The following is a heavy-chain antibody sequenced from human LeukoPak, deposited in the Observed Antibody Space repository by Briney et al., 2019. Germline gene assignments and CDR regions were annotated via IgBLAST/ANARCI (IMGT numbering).Heavy chain of an antibody. CDR1: GFTVSSNH. CDR3: ARDIATTPVY. J-gene: IGHJ4*02. V-gene: IGHV3-74*01. CDR2: INNDGSDT. D-gene: IGHD2-15*01. Sequence: PGGSLRLSCAASGFTVSSNHMNWVRQAPGKGLVWVSRINNDGSDTTYADSVKGRFTISRDNAKNTVYLQMNSLRAEDTAVYFCARDIATTPVYWGQGTLVTVSS.